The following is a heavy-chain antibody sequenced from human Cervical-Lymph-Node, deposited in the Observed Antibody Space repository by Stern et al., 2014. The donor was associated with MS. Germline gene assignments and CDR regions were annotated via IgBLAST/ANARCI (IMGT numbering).Heavy chain of an antibody. D-gene: IGHD2-21*02. CDR3: ARGAYCGGDCYWGWHDL. V-gene: IGHV1-69*01. Sequence: VQLVQSGAEVKKPGSSVKVPCKASGGTFSDSSISWVRQAPGPGLEWGGGIIPIFGAADYGERFQGRVTITADESTVTAYMELTSLTSEDTAVYYCARGAYCGGDCYWGWHDLWGQGTLVTVSS. CDR2: IIPIFGAA. J-gene: IGHJ5*02. CDR1: GGTFSDSS.